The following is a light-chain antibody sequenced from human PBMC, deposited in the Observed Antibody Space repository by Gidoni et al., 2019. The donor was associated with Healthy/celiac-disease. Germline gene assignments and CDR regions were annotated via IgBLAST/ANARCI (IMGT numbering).Light chain of an antibody. CDR2: AAS. CDR3: RQSYSTPLT. CDR1: QSISSY. Sequence: DLQMTQSPSSLSASVGDRVTNTCRLSQSISSYLNSYQQKPGKAPKLLIYAASRMQSGVPSRFSGSGSGTNFSPTTSSLQPEDFATDYCRQSYSTPLTFGGGTKVEIK. V-gene: IGKV1-39*01. J-gene: IGKJ4*01.